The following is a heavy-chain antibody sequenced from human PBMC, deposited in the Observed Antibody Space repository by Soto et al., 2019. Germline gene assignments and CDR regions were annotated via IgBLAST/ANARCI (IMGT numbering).Heavy chain of an antibody. CDR2: INHSGST. CDR3: AREEVNQRFTRGYYGMDV. J-gene: IGHJ6*02. V-gene: IGHV4-34*01. D-gene: IGHD3-10*01. Sequence: KSSETLSLTCAVHGGSFSGYYWTWIRQPPGKGLEWIGDINHSGSTNYNSSLKSRVTISVDTSKNQLSLKLRSVTAADTAVYYCAREEVNQRFTRGYYGMDVWGQGTTDTVSS. CDR1: GGSFSGYY.